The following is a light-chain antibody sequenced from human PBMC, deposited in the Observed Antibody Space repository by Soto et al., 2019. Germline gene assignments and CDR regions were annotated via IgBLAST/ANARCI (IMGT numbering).Light chain of an antibody. Sequence: DIQMTQSPSTLSASVGDRVTITCRASQSIGSWLAWYQHKPGRAPNLLIYKASSLISGVPERFSGSGSGTEFTLTISGLQPDDFATYYCQQYNSYSRGTFGPGTKVEVK. CDR1: QSIGSW. CDR2: KAS. V-gene: IGKV1-5*03. J-gene: IGKJ1*01. CDR3: QQYNSYSRGT.